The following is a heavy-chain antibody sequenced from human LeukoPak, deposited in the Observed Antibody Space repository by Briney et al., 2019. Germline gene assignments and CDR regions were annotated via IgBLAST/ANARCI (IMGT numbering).Heavy chain of an antibody. CDR2: IWYDGSNK. Sequence: GGSLRLSCAASGFTFSSYGMHWVRQAPGKGLEWVAVIWYDGSNKYYAGSVKGRFTITRDNSKNTLYLLMNSLRAEDTAVYYCARGSLGTIAVAGTLDYWGQGILVTVSS. CDR1: GFTFSSYG. V-gene: IGHV3-33*01. CDR3: ARGSLGTIAVAGTLDY. J-gene: IGHJ4*02. D-gene: IGHD6-19*01.